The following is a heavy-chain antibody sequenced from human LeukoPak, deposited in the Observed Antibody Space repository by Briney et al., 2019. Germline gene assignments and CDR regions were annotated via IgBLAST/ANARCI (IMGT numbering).Heavy chain of an antibody. V-gene: IGHV4-30-4*01. CDR2: IYYSGST. CDR3: ARERESRGWFDP. Sequence: PSQTLSLTCTVSGGSISSGDYYWSWIRQPPGKGLEWIGYIYYSGSTYYNPSLKSRVTISVDTSKNQFSPKLSSVTAADTAVYYCARERESRGWFDPWGQGTLVTVSS. D-gene: IGHD3-22*01. CDR1: GGSISSGDYY. J-gene: IGHJ5*02.